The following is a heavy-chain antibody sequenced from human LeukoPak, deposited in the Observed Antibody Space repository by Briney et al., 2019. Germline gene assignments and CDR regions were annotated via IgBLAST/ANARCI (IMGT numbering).Heavy chain of an antibody. Sequence: GGSLRLSCAASGFDFSSNWMHWVRHAPGQGLVWVSRIKGDGISTNYADSVKGRFTISRDIAKNTLYLQMNSLRAEDTAVYYCARGVDYYENSGTIDYWGQGTLVTVSS. CDR2: IKGDGIST. D-gene: IGHD3-22*01. V-gene: IGHV3-74*01. J-gene: IGHJ4*02. CDR1: GFDFSSNW. CDR3: ARGVDYYENSGTIDY.